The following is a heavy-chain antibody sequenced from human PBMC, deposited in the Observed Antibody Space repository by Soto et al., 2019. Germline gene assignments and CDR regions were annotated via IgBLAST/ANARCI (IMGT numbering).Heavy chain of an antibody. CDR1: GGSISSGGYY. V-gene: IGHV4-31*03. CDR3: ARGEGTTGFWSGSHLQH. D-gene: IGHD3-3*01. Sequence: QVQLQESGPGLVKPSQTLSLTCTVSGGSISSGGYYWSWIRQHPGKGLEWIGYIYYSGSTFYNPSLKSRVTISVDTSKNQFSLKLSSATAADTAVYYCARGEGTTGFWSGSHLQHWGQGTLVTVSS. J-gene: IGHJ1*01. CDR2: IYYSGST.